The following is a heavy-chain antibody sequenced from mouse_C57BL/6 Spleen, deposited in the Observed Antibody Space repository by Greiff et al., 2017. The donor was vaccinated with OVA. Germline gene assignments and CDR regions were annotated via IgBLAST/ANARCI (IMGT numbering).Heavy chain of an antibody. D-gene: IGHD2-4*01. CDR1: GYAFTNYL. Sequence: QVQLKESGAELVRPGTSVKVSCKASGYAFTNYLIEWVKQRPGQGLEWIGVINPGGGGTNYNEKFKGKATLTADKTSSTAYMQLSSLTSEDSAVCFCARRGYYDYEGYFDVWGTGTTVTVSS. CDR2: INPGGGGT. CDR3: ARRGYYDYEGYFDV. V-gene: IGHV1-54*01. J-gene: IGHJ1*03.